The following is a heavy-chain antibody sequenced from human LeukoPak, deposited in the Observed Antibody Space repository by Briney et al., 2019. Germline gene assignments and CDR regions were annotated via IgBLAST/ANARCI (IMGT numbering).Heavy chain of an antibody. CDR2: ISGGGVST. J-gene: IGHJ4*02. CDR3: AKYYYDSSGYYITPPARAPDY. CDR1: GFTFSSYA. V-gene: IGHV3-23*01. Sequence: PGGSLRLSCAASGFTFSSYAMTWVRQAPGKGLQWVSAISGGGVSTYYADSVKGRFTISRDNSKNTLYLQMNSLRAEDTAVSYCAKYYYDSSGYYITPPARAPDYWGQGTLVTVSS. D-gene: IGHD3-22*01.